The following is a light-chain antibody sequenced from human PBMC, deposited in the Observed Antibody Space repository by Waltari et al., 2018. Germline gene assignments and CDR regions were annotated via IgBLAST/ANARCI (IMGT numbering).Light chain of an antibody. CDR2: AAS. Sequence: EIVLTQSPGTLSLSPGERATLSCRASQSFGRSLAWYQQKPGQAPRLLIFAASSRATGIPDRFSGSGSGTDFSLSISRLEPEDLAVYYCQHYVRLPATFGQGTKVEIK. CDR1: QSFGRS. V-gene: IGKV3-20*01. CDR3: QHYVRLPAT. J-gene: IGKJ1*01.